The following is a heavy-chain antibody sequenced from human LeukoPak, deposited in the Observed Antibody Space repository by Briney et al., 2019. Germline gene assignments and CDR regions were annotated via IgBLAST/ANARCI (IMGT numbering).Heavy chain of an antibody. Sequence: SETLSLTCTVSGGAISTYYWSWIRQPAGKGLEWIGRIYYSGSTYYNPSLKSRVTISVDTSKNQFSLKLSSVTAADTAVYYCARVRAARTHFDYWGQGTLVTVSS. V-gene: IGHV4-4*07. CDR2: IYYSGST. CDR3: ARVRAARTHFDY. CDR1: GGAISTYY. D-gene: IGHD6-6*01. J-gene: IGHJ4*02.